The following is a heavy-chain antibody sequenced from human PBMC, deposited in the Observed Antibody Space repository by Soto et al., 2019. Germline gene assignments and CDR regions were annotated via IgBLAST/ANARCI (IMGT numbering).Heavy chain of an antibody. CDR1: GFTFSSYS. Sequence: GGSLRLSCAASGFTFSSYSMNWVRQAPGKGLEWVSYISSSSSTIYYADSVKGRFTISRDNAKNSLYLQMNSLRDEDTAVYYCAIDPYYYDGSGYYVVAYWGQGTLDTVSS. D-gene: IGHD3-22*01. V-gene: IGHV3-48*02. CDR3: AIDPYYYDGSGYYVVAY. CDR2: ISSSSSTI. J-gene: IGHJ4*02.